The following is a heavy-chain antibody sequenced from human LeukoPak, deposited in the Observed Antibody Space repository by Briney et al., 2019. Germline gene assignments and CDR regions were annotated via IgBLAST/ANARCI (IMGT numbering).Heavy chain of an antibody. Sequence: GGSLRLSCAASGFTFSSYGMSWVRQAPGKGLEWVSAISGSGGSTYYADSVKGRFTISRDNSKNTLYLQMNSLRAEDTAVYYCAKDSKVVTAASNIDYWGQGTLVTVSS. J-gene: IGHJ4*02. CDR1: GFTFSSYG. CDR2: ISGSGGST. CDR3: AKDSKVVTAASNIDY. V-gene: IGHV3-23*01. D-gene: IGHD2-2*01.